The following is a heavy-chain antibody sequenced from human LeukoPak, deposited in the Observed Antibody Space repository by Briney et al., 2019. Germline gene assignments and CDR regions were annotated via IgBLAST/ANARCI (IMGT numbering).Heavy chain of an antibody. Sequence: PGGSLRLSCAASGFTFSSYGMSWVRQVPGKGLEWVSTISGSGGSTYNADSVKGRFTISRDISKNTLYLQMNSLRAEDTAVYYCAKAGDAWGFNSPLGGRFDYWGQGTLVTVSS. CDR2: ISGSGGST. CDR3: AKAGDAWGFNSPLGGRFDY. J-gene: IGHJ4*02. D-gene: IGHD3-10*01. CDR1: GFTFSSYG. V-gene: IGHV3-23*01.